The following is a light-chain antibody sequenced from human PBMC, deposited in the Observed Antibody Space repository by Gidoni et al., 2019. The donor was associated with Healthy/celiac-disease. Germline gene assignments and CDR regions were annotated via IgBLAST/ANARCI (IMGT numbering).Light chain of an antibody. CDR2: GAS. CDR3: QHYNGPPWT. Sequence: DIQMTQSPSTLSASVGDRVTITCRASQSITNWLAWYQQKPGKAPQLLIFGASSWESGVPSRFRGSGSGTEFTLTIRSLQPDDFATYYCQHYNGPPWTFGQGTKVEIK. CDR1: QSITNW. J-gene: IGKJ1*01. V-gene: IGKV1-5*01.